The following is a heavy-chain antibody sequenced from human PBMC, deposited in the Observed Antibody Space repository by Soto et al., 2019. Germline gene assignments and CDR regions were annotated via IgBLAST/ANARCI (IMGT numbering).Heavy chain of an antibody. CDR3: APRVLRTVFGLVTTTAIYFDF. D-gene: IGHD3-3*01. CDR1: GFSLTTSGVG. J-gene: IGHJ4*02. Sequence: QITLNESGPTVVRPTETLTLTCRFSGFSLTTSGVGVGWIRQSPGKAPEWLALIYWDDDKRYSASLKSRLTITKDTSKNQVVLTVSDLDPTDTATYYCAPRVLRTVFGLVTTTAIYFDFWCQGTTVAVSS. CDR2: IYWDDDK. V-gene: IGHV2-5*02.